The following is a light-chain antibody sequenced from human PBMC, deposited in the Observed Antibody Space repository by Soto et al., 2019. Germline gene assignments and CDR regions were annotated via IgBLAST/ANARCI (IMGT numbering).Light chain of an antibody. V-gene: IGKV3-20*01. J-gene: IGKJ1*01. Sequence: ILLTQSPCALTLPPGERATLSCRASQSVSSSYLAWYQQKPGQAPRLLIYGASSRATGIPDRFSGSGSGTDFTLTIRRPEHEDFAVYYCQQSETFGQGTKVDIK. CDR2: GAS. CDR1: QSVSSSY. CDR3: QQSET.